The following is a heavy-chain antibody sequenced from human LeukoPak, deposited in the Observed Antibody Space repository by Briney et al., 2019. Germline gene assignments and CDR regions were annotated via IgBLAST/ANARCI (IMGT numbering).Heavy chain of an antibody. CDR3: ARGSYDSSDFEYFHH. D-gene: IGHD3-22*01. J-gene: IGHJ1*01. CDR1: GYTFTGYY. Sequence: RRASVKVSCKASGYTFTGYYMHWVRQAPGQGLEWMGWINPNSGGTNYAQKFQGRVTMTRDTSIGTAYMELNRLRSDDTAVYYCARGSYDSSDFEYFHHWGQGTLVTVSS. V-gene: IGHV1-2*02. CDR2: INPNSGGT.